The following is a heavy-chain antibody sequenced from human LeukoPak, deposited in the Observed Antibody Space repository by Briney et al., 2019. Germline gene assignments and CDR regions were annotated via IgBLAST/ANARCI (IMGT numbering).Heavy chain of an antibody. Sequence: GGSLRLSCAASGFTFSSYGVHWVRQAPGKGLEWVAVISYDGSNKYYADSVKGRFTISRDNSKNTLYLQMNSLRAEDTAVYYCAKEWSTVTTFSLGYWGQGTLVTVSS. CDR1: GFTFSSYG. CDR2: ISYDGSNK. V-gene: IGHV3-30*18. J-gene: IGHJ4*02. D-gene: IGHD4-17*01. CDR3: AKEWSTVTTFSLGY.